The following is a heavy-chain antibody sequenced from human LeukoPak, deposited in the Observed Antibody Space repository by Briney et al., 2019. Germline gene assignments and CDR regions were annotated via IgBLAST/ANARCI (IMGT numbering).Heavy chain of an antibody. CDR1: GGSISSYY. J-gene: IGHJ4*02. CDR2: IYYSGST. Sequence: SETLSLTCTVSGGSISSYYWSWIRQPPGKGLEWIGYIYYSGSTNYNPSLKSRATISVDTSKNQFSLRLSSVTAADTAVYYCARSLRYYYDSSGYFDYWGQGTLVTVSS. D-gene: IGHD3-22*01. V-gene: IGHV4-59*01. CDR3: ARSLRYYYDSSGYFDY.